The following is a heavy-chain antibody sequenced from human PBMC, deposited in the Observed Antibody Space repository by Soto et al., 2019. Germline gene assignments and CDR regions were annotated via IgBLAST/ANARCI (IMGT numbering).Heavy chain of an antibody. CDR2: IYYSGST. CDR1: GGSISSYY. J-gene: IGHJ4*02. Sequence: SETLSLTCTVSGGSISSYYWSWIRQPPGKGLEWIGYIYYSGSTNYNPSLKSRVTISVDTSKNQFSLKLSSVTAADTAVYYCARDGFHGYSYGYLDYWGQGTLVTVSS. D-gene: IGHD5-18*01. CDR3: ARDGFHGYSYGYLDY. V-gene: IGHV4-59*01.